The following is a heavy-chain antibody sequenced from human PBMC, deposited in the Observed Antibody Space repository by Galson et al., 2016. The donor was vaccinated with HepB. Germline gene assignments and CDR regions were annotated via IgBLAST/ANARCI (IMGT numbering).Heavy chain of an antibody. CDR2: ITSSSSLI. J-gene: IGHJ4*02. V-gene: IGHV3-48*02. Sequence: SLRLSCAASGFTFSSYSMTWVRQAPGKGLEWVSYITSSSSLIYYAASLQGRFTISRDNAKNSLFLQMNSLRDDDTAVYYCARVVYGSGSLRYFDFWGQGTLVTVSS. D-gene: IGHD3-10*01. CDR1: GFTFSSYS. CDR3: ARVVYGSGSLRYFDF.